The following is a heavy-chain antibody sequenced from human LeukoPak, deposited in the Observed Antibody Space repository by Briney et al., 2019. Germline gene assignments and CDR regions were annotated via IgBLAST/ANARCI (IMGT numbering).Heavy chain of an antibody. D-gene: IGHD2-2*01. V-gene: IGHV4-4*07. CDR2: IYTSGST. CDR3: AGVIVVVPAAFSWFDP. J-gene: IGHJ5*02. Sequence: PSETLSLTCTVSGGSISSYYWSWIRQPAGKGLEWIGSIYTSGSTNYNPSLKSRVTMSVDTSKNQLSLKLSSVTAADTAVYYRAGVIVVVPAAFSWFDPWGQGTLVTVSS. CDR1: GGSISSYY.